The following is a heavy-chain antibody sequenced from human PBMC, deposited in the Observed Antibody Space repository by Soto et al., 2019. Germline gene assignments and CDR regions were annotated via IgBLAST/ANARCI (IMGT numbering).Heavy chain of an antibody. D-gene: IGHD3-3*01. Sequence: GESLKISCKGSGYNFAGYWIAWVRQMPGKGLELMGIIYPSDSDTRFRPSFQGQVTISADKSISSAYLQWSSLRASDTAMYYCARGGVSTRTFDYWCQGTPVTVSS. CDR1: GYNFAGYW. CDR2: IYPSDSDT. CDR3: ARGGVSTRTFDY. V-gene: IGHV5-51*01. J-gene: IGHJ4*02.